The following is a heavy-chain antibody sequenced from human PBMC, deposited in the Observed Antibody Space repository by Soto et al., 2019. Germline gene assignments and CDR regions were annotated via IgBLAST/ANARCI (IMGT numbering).Heavy chain of an antibody. Sequence: ASVKVSCKAPGYTFTSYGISCVRRAPGQGLEWMGWISAYTGNTNYAQKLQGRVTMTTDTSTSTAYIEMRSLRSDDTVVYYFARDWQGTGGTRGIYGMDVWGQGTTVTVSS. CDR1: GYTFTSYG. J-gene: IGHJ6*02. CDR3: ARDWQGTGGTRGIYGMDV. CDR2: ISAYTGNT. D-gene: IGHD6-13*01. V-gene: IGHV1-18*01.